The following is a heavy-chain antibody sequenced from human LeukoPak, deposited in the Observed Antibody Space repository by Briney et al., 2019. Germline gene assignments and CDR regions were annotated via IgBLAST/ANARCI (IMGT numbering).Heavy chain of an antibody. CDR2: IGTSISAI. Sequence: PGGSLRLSCAASGFTFSSYSMNWVRQAPGKGLEWVSYIGTSISAIYYADSVKGRFTISRDNAKNSLYLQMNSLRAEDTALYYCANAYCSSTSCLAEYFQHWGQGTLVTVSS. CDR1: GFTFSSYS. V-gene: IGHV3-48*04. J-gene: IGHJ1*01. D-gene: IGHD2-2*01. CDR3: ANAYCSSTSCLAEYFQH.